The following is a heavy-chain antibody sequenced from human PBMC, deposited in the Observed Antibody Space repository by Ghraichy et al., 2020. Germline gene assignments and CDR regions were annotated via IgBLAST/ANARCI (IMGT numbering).Heavy chain of an antibody. Sequence: SETLSLTCTVSGGSISSGGYYWSWIRQHPGKGLEWIGYIYYSGSTYYNPSLKSRVTISVDTSKNQFSLKLSSVTAADTAVYYCARERSITMVRGPLGGEGYGMDVWGQGTTVTVSS. J-gene: IGHJ6*02. D-gene: IGHD3-10*01. CDR1: GGSISSGGYY. V-gene: IGHV4-31*03. CDR2: IYYSGST. CDR3: ARERSITMVRGPLGGEGYGMDV.